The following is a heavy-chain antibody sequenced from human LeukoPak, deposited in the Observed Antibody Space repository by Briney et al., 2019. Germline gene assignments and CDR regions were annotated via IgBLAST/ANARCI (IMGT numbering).Heavy chain of an antibody. V-gene: IGHV4-34*01. D-gene: IGHD3-3*01. J-gene: IGHJ5*02. Sequence: SETLSLTCAVYGGSFSGYYWSWIRQPPGKGLEWIGEINHSGSTNYNPSLKSRVTISVDTSKNQFSLKLSSVTAADTAVYYCARSATDYDFWSGYYEGYWFDPWGQGTLVTVSS. CDR2: INHSGST. CDR3: ARSATDYDFWSGYYEGYWFDP. CDR1: GGSFSGYY.